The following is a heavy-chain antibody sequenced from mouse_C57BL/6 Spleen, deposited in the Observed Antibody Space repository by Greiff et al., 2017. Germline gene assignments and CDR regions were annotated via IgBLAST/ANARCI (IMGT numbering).Heavy chain of an antibody. Sequence: QVQLQQPGAELVKPGASVKMSCKASGYTFTSYWITWVKPRPGQGLEWIGDIYPGSGSTNYNEKFKSKATLTVDTSSSTAYMQLSSLTSEDSAVYYCARHDSSYCWYLDVWGKGTTVTVSS. V-gene: IGHV1-55*01. CDR3: ARHDSSYCWYLDV. J-gene: IGHJ1*03. CDR1: GYTFTSYW. D-gene: IGHD1-1*01. CDR2: IYPGSGST.